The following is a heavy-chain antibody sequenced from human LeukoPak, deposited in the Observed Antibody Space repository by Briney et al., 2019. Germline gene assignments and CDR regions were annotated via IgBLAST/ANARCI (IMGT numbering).Heavy chain of an antibody. CDR2: IYYSGST. Sequence: SETLSLTSTVSGGSISSYYWSWIRQPPGKGLEWIGYIYYSGSTNYNPSLKSRVTISVDTSKNQFSLKLSSVTAADTAVYYCARGYSYGHKAGYNWFDPWGQGTLVTVSS. CDR1: GGSISSYY. V-gene: IGHV4-59*01. J-gene: IGHJ5*02. CDR3: ARGYSYGHKAGYNWFDP. D-gene: IGHD5-18*01.